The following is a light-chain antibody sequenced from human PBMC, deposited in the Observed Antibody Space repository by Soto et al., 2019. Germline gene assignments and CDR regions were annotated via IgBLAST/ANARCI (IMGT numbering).Light chain of an antibody. V-gene: IGLV2-14*01. CDR3: NSYTSTFTWV. CDR1: SSDVGGHNF. J-gene: IGLJ2*01. Sequence: QSALTQPASVSGSPGQSITISCTGTSSDVGGHNFVSWYQQHPGKAPKLMIYEVTNRPSGVSDRFSGSKSGNTASLTISGLQAEDEADYSCNSYTSTFTWVFGGGTKLTVL. CDR2: EVT.